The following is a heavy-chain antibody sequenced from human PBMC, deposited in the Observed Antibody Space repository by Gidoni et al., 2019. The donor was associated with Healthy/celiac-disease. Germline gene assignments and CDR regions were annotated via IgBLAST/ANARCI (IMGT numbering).Heavy chain of an antibody. D-gene: IGHD3-3*01. V-gene: IGHV1-2*06. CDR2: INPNSGGT. J-gene: IGHJ4*02. CDR3: AREGIFGVVIAFDY. CDR1: GYTFTGYY. Sequence: QVQLVQSGAEVKKPGASVKVSCKASGYTFTGYYMHWVRQAPGQGLEWMGRINPNSGGTNYAQKFQGRVTMTRHTSISTADMELSRLRSDDTAVYYCAREGIFGVVIAFDYWGQGTLVTVSS.